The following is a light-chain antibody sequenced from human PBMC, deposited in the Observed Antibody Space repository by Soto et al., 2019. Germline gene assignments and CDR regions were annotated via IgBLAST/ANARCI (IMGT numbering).Light chain of an antibody. J-gene: IGKJ4*01. CDR3: QQLNAYPLT. Sequence: DIQLTQSPSFLSASVGDRVTITCRASQAISTYLAWYQQKPGIAPKLLIYAASTLQSGVPSRFSGRGSGTEFTLTLSSLQPEDFATYYCQQLNAYPLTFGGGTKVEIK. CDR2: AAS. V-gene: IGKV1-9*01. CDR1: QAISTY.